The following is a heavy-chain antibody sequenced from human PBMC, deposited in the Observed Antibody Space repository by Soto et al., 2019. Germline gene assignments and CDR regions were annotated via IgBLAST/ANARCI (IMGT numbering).Heavy chain of an antibody. Sequence: QVQLVQSGAEVKRPGSSVKVSCKASGGTFSSYGINWVRQAPGQGLEWLGGIIPIFGTPNYAQKFQARRTITADEPTSTAYMELTSLRSDDTAVYYCASDPPSFGYGSLDYWGQGTLVTVSS. J-gene: IGHJ4*02. D-gene: IGHD3-10*01. V-gene: IGHV1-69*01. CDR3: ASDPPSFGYGSLDY. CDR2: IIPIFGTP. CDR1: GGTFSSYG.